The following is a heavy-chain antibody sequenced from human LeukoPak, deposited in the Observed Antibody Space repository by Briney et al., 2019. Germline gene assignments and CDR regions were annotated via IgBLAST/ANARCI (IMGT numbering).Heavy chain of an antibody. D-gene: IGHD3-3*01. CDR2: INHSGST. V-gene: IGHV4-34*01. J-gene: IGHJ4*02. CDR3: AKGFERNYDFWSGYYGDY. Sequence: SETLSLTCAVYGGSFSGYYWSWIRQPPGKGLEWIGEINHSGSTNYNPPLKSRVTISVDTSKNQFSLKLSSVTAADTAVYYCAKGFERNYDFWSGYYGDYWGQGTLVTVSS. CDR1: GGSFSGYY.